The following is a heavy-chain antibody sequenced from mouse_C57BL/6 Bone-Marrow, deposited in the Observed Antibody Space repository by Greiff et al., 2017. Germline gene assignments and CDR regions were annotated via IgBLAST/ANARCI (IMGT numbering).Heavy chain of an antibody. CDR1: GYTFTSYC. J-gene: IGHJ1*03. CDR3: ARGNDFYWCFAV. Sequence: VQLQQPGAELVKPGASVKLSCKASGYTFTSYCMHWVKQRPGRGLEWIGRIYPNSGGTKYNEKFKSKATLTVDQPSCTAYMQLSRLTSEDSEVYCCARGNDFYWCFAVWGTGTTVTGSS. CDR2: IYPNSGGT. V-gene: IGHV1-72*01. D-gene: IGHD2-12*01.